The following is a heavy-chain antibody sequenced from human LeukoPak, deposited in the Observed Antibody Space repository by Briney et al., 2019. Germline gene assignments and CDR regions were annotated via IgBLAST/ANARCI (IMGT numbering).Heavy chain of an antibody. CDR3: ARRKGDRDRFPYYYYMDV. CDR1: GGSFSGYS. J-gene: IGHJ6*03. V-gene: IGHV4-34*01. Sequence: SETLSLTCALYGGSFSGYSWTWLRQPPGKGLEWIGEISHFGSTKYIPSLESRVSLSLDTSKNQFSLELSSVTAADTAIYYCARRKGDRDRFPYYYYMDVWGKGTTVTISS. CDR2: ISHFGST. D-gene: IGHD2-21*02.